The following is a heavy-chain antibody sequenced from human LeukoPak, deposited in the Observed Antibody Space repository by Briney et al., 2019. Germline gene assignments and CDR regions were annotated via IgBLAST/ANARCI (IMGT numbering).Heavy chain of an antibody. V-gene: IGHV3-74*01. CDR1: GFTFSSYW. Sequence: HAGGSLRLSCAASGFTFSSYWMHWVRQAPGKGLVWVSRINSAGSSTSYTDSVKGRFTISRDNAKNILYLQMDSLRDDDTAVYYCGREAMGSGNWYFDFWGRGTLVTVSS. J-gene: IGHJ2*01. CDR2: INSAGSST. D-gene: IGHD3-16*01. CDR3: GREAMGSGNWYFDF.